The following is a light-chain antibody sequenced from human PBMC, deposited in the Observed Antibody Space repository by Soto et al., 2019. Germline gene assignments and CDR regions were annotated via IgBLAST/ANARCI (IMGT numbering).Light chain of an antibody. Sequence: DIWMTQSPASLAVSLGERATINCKSSQSVLYSSNNKNYLAWYQQKPGQPPKLLIYWASIRESGVPDRFSGSGSGTDFTLTISSLQAEDVTVYYCHQYYTTPWAFGQGTKVDIK. CDR3: HQYYTTPWA. CDR2: WAS. J-gene: IGKJ1*01. CDR1: QSVLYSSNNKNY. V-gene: IGKV4-1*01.